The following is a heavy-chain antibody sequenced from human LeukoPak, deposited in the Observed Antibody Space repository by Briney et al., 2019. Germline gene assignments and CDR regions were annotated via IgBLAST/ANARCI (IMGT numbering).Heavy chain of an antibody. CDR3: ARGTMVRGRIPFDY. V-gene: IGHV4-38-2*02. J-gene: IGHJ4*02. D-gene: IGHD3-10*01. Sequence: SETLSLTCTVSGYSISSGYYWGWIRQPPGKGLEWIGSIYHSGSTYYNPSLKSRVTISVDTSKNQFSLKLSSVTAADTAVYYCARGTMVRGRIPFDYWGQGTLVTVSS. CDR1: GYSISSGYY. CDR2: IYHSGST.